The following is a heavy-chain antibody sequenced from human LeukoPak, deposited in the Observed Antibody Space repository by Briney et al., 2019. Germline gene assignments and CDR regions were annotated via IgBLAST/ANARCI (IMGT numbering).Heavy chain of an antibody. J-gene: IGHJ3*02. D-gene: IGHD3-10*01. CDR3: AREGGFGEPTAFDI. CDR2: ISRSGSTI. V-gene: IGHV3-48*03. CDR1: GFTFSSYE. Sequence: GGSLRLSCAVSGFTFSSYEMNWVRQAPGKGLEWVSYISRSGSTIYYADSVKGRFTISRDNSKNTLYLQMNSLRAEDTAVYYCAREGGFGEPTAFDIWGHGTMVTVSS.